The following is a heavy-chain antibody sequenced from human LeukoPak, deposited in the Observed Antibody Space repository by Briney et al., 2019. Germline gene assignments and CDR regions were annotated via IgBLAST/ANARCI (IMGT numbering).Heavy chain of an antibody. CDR3: AKRSAESSGYFDS. CDR1: GLTFSSYW. V-gene: IGHV3-74*01. D-gene: IGHD6-19*01. CDR2: INSDGSST. Sequence: GGSLRLSCAASGLTFSSYWMHWVRQVPGKGLVWVSRINSDGSSTNYADSVKGRFTISRDNSKNTLYLQMNSLRAEDTAIYYCAKRSAESSGYFDSWGQGTLVTVSS. J-gene: IGHJ4*02.